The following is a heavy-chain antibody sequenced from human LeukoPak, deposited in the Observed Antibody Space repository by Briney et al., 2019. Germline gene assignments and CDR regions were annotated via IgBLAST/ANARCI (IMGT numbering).Heavy chain of an antibody. CDR3: ARGGGYSSSPAEYYYYMDV. Sequence: GGSLRLSCAASGFTFSSYAMHWVRQAPEKGLEYVSAISSNGGSTYYANSVKGRFTISRDNSKNTLYLQMGSLRAEDMAVYYCARGGGYSSSPAEYYYYMDVWGKGTTVTVSS. J-gene: IGHJ6*03. CDR2: ISSNGGST. D-gene: IGHD6-6*01. V-gene: IGHV3-64*01. CDR1: GFTFSSYA.